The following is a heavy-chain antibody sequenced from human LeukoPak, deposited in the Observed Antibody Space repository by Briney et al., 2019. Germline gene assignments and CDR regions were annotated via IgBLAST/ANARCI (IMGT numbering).Heavy chain of an antibody. J-gene: IGHJ4*02. V-gene: IGHV4-59*01. CDR1: GGSISSYY. CDR2: IYYSGST. D-gene: IGHD4-11*01. Sequence: SETLSLTCNVSGGSISSYYWNWIRQPPGKGLEWIGYIYYSGSTNYNPSLTSRVTVSVDTSKNQLSLKLRSVTAADTAVYYCASADYTNYYFDFWGQGTLVTVSS. CDR3: ASADYTNYYFDF.